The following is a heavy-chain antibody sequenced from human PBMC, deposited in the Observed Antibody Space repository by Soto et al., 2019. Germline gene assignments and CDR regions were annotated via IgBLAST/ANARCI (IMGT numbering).Heavy chain of an antibody. CDR3: AREGFGGSKFPS. CDR2: IIPIFGTA. V-gene: IGHV1-69*01. Sequence: QVQLVQSGAEVKKPGSSVKVSCKASGGTLSSYTISWVRQAPGQGLEWMGGIIPIFGTAKYTQKFQGRVTIIADESTSTTYMELSRLRCEDTAVDYGAREGFGGSKFPSWGQGPPVTVST. D-gene: IGHD1-26*01. CDR1: GGTLSSYT. J-gene: IGHJ5*02.